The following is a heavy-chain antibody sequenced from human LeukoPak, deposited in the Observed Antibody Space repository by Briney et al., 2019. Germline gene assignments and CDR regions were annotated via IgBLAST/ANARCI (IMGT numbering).Heavy chain of an antibody. CDR1: GGSISSYH. D-gene: IGHD3-3*01. CDR3: ARGSYDFCSGYHTRPPGDGPWYCDL. CDR2: IYYSGST. Sequence: SETLSLTCTVSGGSISSYHWSWIRQPPGKGLEWIGYIYYSGSTNYNPSLKSRVTISVDTSKNQFSLKLSSVTSADTAVYYCARGSYDFCSGYHTRPPGDGPWYCDLWGRGTLVTVSS. V-gene: IGHV4-59*01. J-gene: IGHJ2*01.